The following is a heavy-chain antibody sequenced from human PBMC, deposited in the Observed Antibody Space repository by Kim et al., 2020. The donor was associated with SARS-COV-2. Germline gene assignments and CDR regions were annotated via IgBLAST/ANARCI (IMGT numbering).Heavy chain of an antibody. D-gene: IGHD1-1*01. J-gene: IGHJ3*02. CDR2: IYSSGST. V-gene: IGHV4-59*08. CDR1: GGSMTSYF. Sequence: SETLSLTCSVSGGSMTSYFWSWIRQPPGKGLEWIGYIYSSGSTNYNPSLKSRVIISVDTSKNQFSLNLSSVTAADTAVYYCARRYNWKRGLGHAFDIWG. CDR3: ARRYNWKRGLGHAFDI.